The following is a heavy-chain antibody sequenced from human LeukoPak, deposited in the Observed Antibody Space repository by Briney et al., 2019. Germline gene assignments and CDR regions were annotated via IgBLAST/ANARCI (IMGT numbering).Heavy chain of an antibody. D-gene: IGHD2-2*01. V-gene: IGHV3-23*01. J-gene: IGHJ4*02. CDR1: GFTLSSYA. CDR3: AKSKYCSSTRCYSRGYFDY. Sequence: GGSLRLSCAASGFTLSSYAMSWVRQAPGKGLEWVSAISGSGGSTYYADSVKGRFTISRDNSKNTLYLQMNSLRAEDTAVYYCAKSKYCSSTRCYSRGYFDYWGQGTLVTVSS. CDR2: ISGSGGST.